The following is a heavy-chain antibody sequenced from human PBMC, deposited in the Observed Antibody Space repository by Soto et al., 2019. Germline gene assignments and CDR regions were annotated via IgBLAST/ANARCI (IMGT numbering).Heavy chain of an antibody. CDR1: GYTFTSYA. Sequence: ASVKVSCKASGYTFTSYAMHWVRQAPGQRLEWMGWINAGNGNTKYSQKFQGRVTITRDTSASTAYMELSSLRSEDTAVYYCARGGDIVVVPAAMFDDWGQGTLVTVSS. J-gene: IGHJ4*02. V-gene: IGHV1-3*01. CDR2: INAGNGNT. CDR3: ARGGDIVVVPAAMFDD. D-gene: IGHD2-2*01.